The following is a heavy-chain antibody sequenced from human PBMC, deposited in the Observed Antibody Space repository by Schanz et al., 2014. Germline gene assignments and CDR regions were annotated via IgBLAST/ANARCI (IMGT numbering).Heavy chain of an antibody. D-gene: IGHD3-10*01. CDR3: AKDGIMVQGVIWERYFDS. CDR2: ISYDGSSK. Sequence: QVQLVESGGGVVQPGRSLRLSCAASGFTFSSYGMHWVRQSPGKGLEWVALISYDGSSKNHADSVKGRFTISRDNAKNSLYLQMNSLRAEDTALYYCAKDGIMVQGVIWERYFDSWGQGTLVTVSS. V-gene: IGHV3-30*18. J-gene: IGHJ4*02. CDR1: GFTFSSYG.